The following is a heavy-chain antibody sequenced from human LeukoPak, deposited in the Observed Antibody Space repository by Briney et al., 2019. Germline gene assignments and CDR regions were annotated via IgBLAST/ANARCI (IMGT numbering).Heavy chain of an antibody. J-gene: IGHJ4*02. V-gene: IGHV3-48*03. CDR2: ISSGSSAI. D-gene: IGHD4-17*01. Sequence: GGSLRLSCAASGFTFSSYEMNWVRQAPGKGLEWVSYISSGSSAIFSADALKGRFTISRDDAKNLLYLDMNSLRAEDTAVYYCARGHTAVTRHFDFWGQGTLVTVSS. CDR3: ARGHTAVTRHFDF. CDR1: GFTFSSYE.